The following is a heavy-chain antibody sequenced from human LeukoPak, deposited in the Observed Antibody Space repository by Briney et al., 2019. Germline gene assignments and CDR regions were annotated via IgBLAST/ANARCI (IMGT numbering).Heavy chain of an antibody. Sequence: PGGSLRLSCEASGFTFSSYWMHWVRQTPGKGLMWVSRINGDGSDTNSADSVKGRFTISRDNAKNTLYLQMNSLRAEDTAVYYCVRGLGSGYSYAYGVYWGQGTLVTLSS. D-gene: IGHD5-18*01. CDR2: INGDGSDT. V-gene: IGHV3-74*01. CDR3: VRGLGSGYSYAYGVY. CDR1: GFTFSSYW. J-gene: IGHJ4*02.